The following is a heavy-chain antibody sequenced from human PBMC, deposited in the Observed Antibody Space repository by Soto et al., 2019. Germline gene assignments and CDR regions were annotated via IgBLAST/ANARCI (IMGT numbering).Heavy chain of an antibody. CDR1: GGTFSSYA. D-gene: IGHD2-2*01. J-gene: IGHJ6*02. V-gene: IGHV1-69*06. Sequence: GASVKVSCKASGGTFSSYAISWVRQAPGQGLEWMGGIIPIFGTANYAQKFQGRVTITADKSTSTAYMELSSLRSEDTAVYYCARESLRYCSSTSCYGGMDVWGQGTTVTVSS. CDR3: ARESLRYCSSTSCYGGMDV. CDR2: IIPIFGTA.